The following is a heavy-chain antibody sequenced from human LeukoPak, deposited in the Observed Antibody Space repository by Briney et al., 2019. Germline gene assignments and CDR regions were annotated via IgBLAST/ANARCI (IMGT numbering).Heavy chain of an antibody. D-gene: IGHD6-19*01. CDR2: ISAYNGDT. Sequence: ASVKVSCKASGYRFRNYGISWVRQAPGQGLECMGWISAYNGDTDYAQNFQGRLTMTTDTSTNTAYMELRSLRSDDTAVYYCARVGSPVQENSGWKLFFDYWVQGTLVTVSS. CDR3: ARVGSPVQENSGWKLFFDY. J-gene: IGHJ4*02. CDR1: GYRFRNYG. V-gene: IGHV1-18*01.